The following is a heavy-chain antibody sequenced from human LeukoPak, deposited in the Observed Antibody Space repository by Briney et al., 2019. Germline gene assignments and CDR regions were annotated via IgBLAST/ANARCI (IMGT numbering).Heavy chain of an antibody. Sequence: SQTLSLTCAISGDSVSSNNAAWNWKRQSPSRGLEWLGRTYYRSRWYNDYAVSVKSRVIISPDTSKNQFSLQLNSVTPEDTALYFCARDYASSKRGFYFYMDVWGKGTTVTVSS. CDR1: GDSVSSNNAA. V-gene: IGHV6-1*01. J-gene: IGHJ6*03. CDR2: TYYRSRWYN. D-gene: IGHD3-10*01. CDR3: ARDYASSKRGFYFYMDV.